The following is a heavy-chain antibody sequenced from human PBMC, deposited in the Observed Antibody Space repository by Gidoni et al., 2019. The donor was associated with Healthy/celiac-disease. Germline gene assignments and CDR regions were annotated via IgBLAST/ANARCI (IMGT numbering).Heavy chain of an antibody. CDR3: ASGQGIAVAGPGAFDI. J-gene: IGHJ3*02. CDR1: GFTFSDYY. D-gene: IGHD6-19*01. CDR2: ISSSSSYT. Sequence: QVQLVESGGGLVKPGGSLRLSCAASGFTFSDYYMSWIRQAPGKGLEWVSYISSSSSYTNYADSVKGRFTISRDNAKNSLYLQMNSLRAEDTAVYYCASGQGIAVAGPGAFDIWGQGTMVTVSS. V-gene: IGHV3-11*06.